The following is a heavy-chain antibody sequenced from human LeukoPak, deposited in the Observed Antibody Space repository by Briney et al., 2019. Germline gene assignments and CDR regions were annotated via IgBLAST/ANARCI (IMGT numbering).Heavy chain of an antibody. Sequence: SVKVSCKASGGTFSSYAISWVRQAPGQGLEWMGGIIPIFGTANYAQKFQGRATITADESTSTAYMELSSLRSEDTAVYYCARDCSGGSCYCFWGQGTLVTVSS. CDR3: ARDCSGGSCYCF. J-gene: IGHJ4*02. CDR1: GGTFSSYA. D-gene: IGHD2-15*01. V-gene: IGHV1-69*13. CDR2: IIPIFGTA.